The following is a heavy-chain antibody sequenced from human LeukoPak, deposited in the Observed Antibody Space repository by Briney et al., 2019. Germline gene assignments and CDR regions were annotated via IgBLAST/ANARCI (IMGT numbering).Heavy chain of an antibody. Sequence: GGSLGLSCAASGFTFSSYAMSWVRQAPGKGLEWVSAISGSGGSTYYADSVKGRFTISRDNSKNTLYLQMNSLRAEDTAVYYCAKASYSSGYYSPFDYWGQGTLVTVSS. CDR3: AKASYSSGYYSPFDY. CDR2: ISGSGGST. CDR1: GFTFSSYA. D-gene: IGHD3-22*01. V-gene: IGHV3-23*01. J-gene: IGHJ4*02.